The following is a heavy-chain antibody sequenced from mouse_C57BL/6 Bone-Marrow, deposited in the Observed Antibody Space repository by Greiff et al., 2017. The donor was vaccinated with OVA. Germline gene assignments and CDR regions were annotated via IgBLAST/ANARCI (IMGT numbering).Heavy chain of an antibody. D-gene: IGHD2-1*01. CDR2: IDPDTGGT. V-gene: IGHV1-15*01. CDR1: GYTFTDYE. Sequence: QVQLKESGAELVRPGASVTLSCKASGYTFTDYEMHWVKQTPVHGLEWIGAIDPDTGGTAYNQKFKGKAILTADKSSSTAYMELRSLTSEDSAVYYCTKYGNLLTMDYWGQGTSVTVSS. CDR3: TKYGNLLTMDY. J-gene: IGHJ4*01.